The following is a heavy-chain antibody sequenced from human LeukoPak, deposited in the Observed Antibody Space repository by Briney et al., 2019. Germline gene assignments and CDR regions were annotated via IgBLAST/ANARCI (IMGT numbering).Heavy chain of an antibody. J-gene: IGHJ4*02. CDR2: IYYSGST. D-gene: IGHD2-15*01. CDR1: GGSISSGSYY. CDR3: ARHPHVVVAATDY. V-gene: IGHV4-39*01. Sequence: SETLSLTCTVSGGSISSGSYYWGWIRQPPGKGLEWIGSIYYSGSTYCNPSLKSRVTISVDTSKNQFSLKLSSVTAADTAVYYCARHPHVVVAATDYWGQGTLVTVSS.